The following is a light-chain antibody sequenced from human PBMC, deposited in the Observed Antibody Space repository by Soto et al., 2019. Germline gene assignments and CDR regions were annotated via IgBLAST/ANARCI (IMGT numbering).Light chain of an antibody. Sequence: QSVLTQPASVSGSLGQSITISCTGTTRDIAGYNYISWYQRLPGKAPKLMIYQVTIRPSGISNRFSGSKSGNTASLTISGLQAEDEADYYCTSFTTTSTHVFGTGTKVTVL. CDR1: TRDIAGYNY. CDR3: TSFTTTSTHV. J-gene: IGLJ1*01. V-gene: IGLV2-14*01. CDR2: QVT.